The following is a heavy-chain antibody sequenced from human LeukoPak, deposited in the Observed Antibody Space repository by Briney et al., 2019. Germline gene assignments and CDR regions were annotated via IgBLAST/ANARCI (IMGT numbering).Heavy chain of an antibody. CDR1: GGSFSAYY. J-gene: IGHJ4*02. V-gene: IGHV4-34*01. Sequence: SETLPLTCAVYGGSFSAYYWSWIRQPPGKGLEWIGEIDHTGSTNYNPSLKSRVTMSVDTSKNQISLQVTSVTAADTAVYYCAKPYYRSGTGGFDSWGQGTLVTVSS. D-gene: IGHD3-3*01. CDR3: AKPYYRSGTGGFDS. CDR2: IDHTGST.